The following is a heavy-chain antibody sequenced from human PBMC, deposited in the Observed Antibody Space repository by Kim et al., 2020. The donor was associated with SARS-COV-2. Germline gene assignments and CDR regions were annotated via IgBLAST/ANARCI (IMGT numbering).Heavy chain of an antibody. CDR2: ITVSSTHI. D-gene: IGHD3-10*01. CDR3: ARGWFGQVGDY. J-gene: IGHJ4*02. Sequence: GGSLRLSCAASGFTFNTYTMDWVRQAPGKGLEWFSSITVSSTHIYYADSVEGRFTISRDNARNSVYLQMNSLRVDDTAIYYCARGWFGQVGDYWGQGARVTVSS. V-gene: IGHV3-21*01. CDR1: GFTFNTYT.